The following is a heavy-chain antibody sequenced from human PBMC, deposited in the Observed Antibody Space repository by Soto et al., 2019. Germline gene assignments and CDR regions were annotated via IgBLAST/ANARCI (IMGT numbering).Heavy chain of an antibody. CDR2: ISGSGGST. Sequence: GGSLRLSCAASGFTFSSYAMSWVRQSPGKGLEWVSAISGSGGSTYYADSVKGRFTISRDNSKNTLYLQMNSLRAEDTAVHYCAKDLYHFGRPDAFDIWGQGTMVTVSS. CDR3: AKDLYHFGRPDAFDI. J-gene: IGHJ3*02. V-gene: IGHV3-23*01. CDR1: GFTFSSYA. D-gene: IGHD3-16*01.